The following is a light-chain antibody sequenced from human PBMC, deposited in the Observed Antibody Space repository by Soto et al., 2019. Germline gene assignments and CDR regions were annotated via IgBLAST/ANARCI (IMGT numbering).Light chain of an antibody. CDR3: SSYAGSNNLGV. J-gene: IGLJ1*01. Sequence: QSALTQPPSASGSPGQSVTISCTGTSIDVGGYNYVSWYQQHPGKAPKLMIYEDSKRPSGVPDRFSGSKSGNTASLTVSGLQAEDEADYYCSSYAGSNNLGVFGTGTKLTVL. V-gene: IGLV2-8*01. CDR1: SIDVGGYNY. CDR2: EDS.